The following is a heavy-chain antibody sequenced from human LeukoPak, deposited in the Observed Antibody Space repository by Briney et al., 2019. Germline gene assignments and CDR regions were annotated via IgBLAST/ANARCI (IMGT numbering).Heavy chain of an antibody. V-gene: IGHV3-53*01. CDR1: GVTVSSDY. J-gene: IGHJ3*02. Sequence: GGSLRLSCVVSGVTVSSDYLSWVRQAPGEGLEWVSILYSGGSTFYADSVKGRFTISRDNSKNTLYLRMNSLTAEGTAVYYCARASSVVVAAATAFDIWGQGTMVTVSS. CDR2: LYSGGST. CDR3: ARASSVVVAAATAFDI. D-gene: IGHD2-15*01.